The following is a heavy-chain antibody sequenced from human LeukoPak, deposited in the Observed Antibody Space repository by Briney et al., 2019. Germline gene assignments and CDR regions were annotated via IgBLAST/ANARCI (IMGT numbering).Heavy chain of an antibody. Sequence: SETLSLTCAVYGGSFSGYYWSWIRQPPGKGLEWIGEINHSGSTNYNPSLKSRVTISVDTSKNQFSLKLSSVTAADTAVYYCAGSEGVIDYWGQGTLVTVSS. CDR1: GGSFSGYY. V-gene: IGHV4-34*01. CDR3: AGSEGVIDY. D-gene: IGHD3-10*01. J-gene: IGHJ4*02. CDR2: INHSGST.